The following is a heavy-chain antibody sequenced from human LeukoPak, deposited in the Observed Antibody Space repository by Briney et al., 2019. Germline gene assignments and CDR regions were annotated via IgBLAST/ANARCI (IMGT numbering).Heavy chain of an antibody. Sequence: GGSLRLSCAASGFTFSSYWMSWVRQAPGKGLEWVANIKQDGSEKYYVDSVKGRFTISRDNAKNSLHLQMNSLRAEDTAVYYCARDLRNYYGSGSYPNWGQGTLVTVSS. CDR1: GFTFSSYW. V-gene: IGHV3-7*01. CDR3: ARDLRNYYGSGSYPN. CDR2: IKQDGSEK. D-gene: IGHD3-10*01. J-gene: IGHJ4*02.